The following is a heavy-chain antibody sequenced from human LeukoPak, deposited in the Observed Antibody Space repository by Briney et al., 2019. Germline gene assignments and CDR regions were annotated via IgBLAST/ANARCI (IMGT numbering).Heavy chain of an antibody. CDR1: GFTFGDHA. CDR3: TRDAEYSSGWYESDD. Sequence: EPGRSLRLSCTASGFTFGDHAMSWVRQAPGKGLEWVGFIRGERYGGTPEYAASVKGRFSISRDDSKSIVYLQMNSLKTEDKAVYYCTRDAEYSSGWYESDDGGQGPLVTVS. CDR2: IRGERYGGTP. V-gene: IGHV3-49*04. D-gene: IGHD6-19*01. J-gene: IGHJ4*02.